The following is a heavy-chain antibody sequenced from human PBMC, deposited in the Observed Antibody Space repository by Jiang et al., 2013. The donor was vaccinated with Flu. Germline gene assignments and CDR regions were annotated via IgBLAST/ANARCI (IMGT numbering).Heavy chain of an antibody. CDR3: ARRRSSWYPIDY. D-gene: IGHD6-13*01. V-gene: IGHV4-34*01. CDR2: INHSGST. Sequence: LLKPSETLSLTCAVYGGSFSGYYWSWIRQPPGKGLEWIGEINHSGSTNYNPSLKSRVTISVDTSKNQFSLKLNSVTAADMAVYYCARRRSSWYPIDYWGQGTLVTVSS. J-gene: IGHJ4*02. CDR1: GGSFSGYY.